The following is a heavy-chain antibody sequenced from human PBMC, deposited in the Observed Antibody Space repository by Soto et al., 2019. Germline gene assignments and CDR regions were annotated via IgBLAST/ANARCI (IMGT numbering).Heavy chain of an antibody. Sequence: ASVKVSCKVSGHTVTDLSMHWVRLAPGGGLEWMGRFDPEAGETIYAEKFQGRLTMTEDTSTDTAYMELNSLTYEDTALYYCATENTRRGLTLFGVVIAALYYWGQGTLVTVSS. D-gene: IGHD3-3*01. CDR3: ATENTRRGLTLFGVVIAALYY. V-gene: IGHV1-24*01. CDR1: GHTVTDLS. J-gene: IGHJ4*02. CDR2: FDPEAGET.